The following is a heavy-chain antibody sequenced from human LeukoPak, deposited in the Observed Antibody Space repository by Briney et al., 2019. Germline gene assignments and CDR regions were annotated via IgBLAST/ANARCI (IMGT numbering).Heavy chain of an antibody. CDR2: IYTSGST. V-gene: IGHV4-4*07. J-gene: IGHJ5*02. D-gene: IGHD3-3*02. Sequence: SETLSLTCTVSGGSISSYYWSWIRQPAGKGLEWIGRIYTSGSTNYNPSLKSRVTMSVDTSKNQFSLKLSSVTAADTAVYNCARDLVSFLEWKMYNWFDPWGQGTLVTVSS. CDR1: GGSISSYY. CDR3: ARDLVSFLEWKMYNWFDP.